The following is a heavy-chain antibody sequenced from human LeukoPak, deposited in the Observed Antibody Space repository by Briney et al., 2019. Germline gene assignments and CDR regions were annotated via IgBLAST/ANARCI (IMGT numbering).Heavy chain of an antibody. CDR2: INPNSGGT. J-gene: IGHJ6*02. D-gene: IGHD2-2*01. V-gene: IGHV1-2*02. Sequence: ASVKVSCKASGYTITGYYMHWVRQAPGQGLEWMGWINPNSGGTEYAKKFQGRVTMTRDTSITTAYMELSRLRSDDTAMYYCARDHCTRSSCYEDHYYGMDVWGQGTTVTVSS. CDR1: GYTITGYY. CDR3: ARDHCTRSSCYEDHYYGMDV.